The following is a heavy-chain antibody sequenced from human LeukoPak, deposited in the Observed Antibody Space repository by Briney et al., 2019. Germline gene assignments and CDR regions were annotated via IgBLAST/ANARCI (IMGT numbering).Heavy chain of an antibody. D-gene: IGHD3-10*01. J-gene: IGHJ5*02. CDR1: GYTFTGYY. CDR3: ARGVWFGEYDWFDP. V-gene: IGHV1-2*06. Sequence: ASVTVSCKASGYTFTGYYMHWVRQAPGQGLEWMGRINPNSGGTNYAQKFQGRVTMTRDTSISTAYMELSRLRSDDTAVYYCARGVWFGEYDWFDPWGQGTLVTVSS. CDR2: INPNSGGT.